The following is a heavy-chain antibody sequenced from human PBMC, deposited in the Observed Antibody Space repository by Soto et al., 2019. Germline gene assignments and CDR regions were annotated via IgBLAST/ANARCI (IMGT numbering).Heavy chain of an antibody. Sequence: QVQLVQSGAEVKKPGSSVNVSCKTSGGTFGNSAVTWVRQAPGQGLEWLGGIVPMFGTANYAQKFQGRVTITAEESTITAYMELNSLKTVDTAVYYCARDGDPQSAFWSGPLGGGRFDPWGQGTLVTVSS. CDR1: GGTFGNSA. D-gene: IGHD3-3*01. CDR2: IVPMFGTA. J-gene: IGHJ5*02. CDR3: ARDGDPQSAFWSGPLGGGRFDP. V-gene: IGHV1-69*12.